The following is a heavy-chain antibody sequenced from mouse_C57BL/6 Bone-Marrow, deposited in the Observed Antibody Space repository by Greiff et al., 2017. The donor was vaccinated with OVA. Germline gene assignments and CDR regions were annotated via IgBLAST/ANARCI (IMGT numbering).Heavy chain of an antibody. V-gene: IGHV12-3*01. CDR3: AGGEAGYYAMDY. CDR2: ITHSGET. Sequence: VKLVESGPGLVKPSQSLFLTCSITGFPITSGYYWIWIRQSPGKPLEWMGYITHSGETFYNPSLQSPISITRETSKNQFFLQLNSVTTEDTAMYYCAGGEAGYYAMDYWGQGTSVTVSS. J-gene: IGHJ4*01. CDR1: GFPITSGYY.